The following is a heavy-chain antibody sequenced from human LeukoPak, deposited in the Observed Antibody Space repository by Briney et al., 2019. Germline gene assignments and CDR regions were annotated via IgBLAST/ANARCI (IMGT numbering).Heavy chain of an antibody. CDR2: INTDGTTT. J-gene: IGHJ4*02. CDR3: ARHLKRHQIDY. Sequence: PGGSLRLSRAASGLTFDMYWMHWVRPLARKGLVWVSRINTDGTTTNHADSVKARLTISRDNAKNPLYLQIDTLRTEHPAVSYCARHLKRHQIDYWGQGSLVTVSS. V-gene: IGHV3-74*01. CDR1: GLTFDMYW.